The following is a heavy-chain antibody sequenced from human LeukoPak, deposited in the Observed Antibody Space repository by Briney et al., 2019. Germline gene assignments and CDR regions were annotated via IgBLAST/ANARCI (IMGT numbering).Heavy chain of an antibody. V-gene: IGHV3-30*04. CDR2: ISYDGSNK. J-gene: IGHJ4*02. D-gene: IGHD5-18*01. CDR1: GFTFSSYA. CDR3: ARVGRGYSYGGFDY. Sequence: SGESLRLSCAASGFTFSSYAMHWVRQAPGKGLEWVAVISYDGSNKYYADSVKGRFTISRDNSKNTLYLQMNSPRAEDTAVYYCARVGRGYSYGGFDYWGQGTLVTVSS.